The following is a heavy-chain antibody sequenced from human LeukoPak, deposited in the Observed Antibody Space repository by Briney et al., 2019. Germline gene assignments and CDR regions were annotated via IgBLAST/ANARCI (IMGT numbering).Heavy chain of an antibody. D-gene: IGHD3-22*01. J-gene: IGHJ4*02. CDR2: VNPTSGGT. Sequence: ASVKVSCKASRYTFTSYYMHWVRQAPGQGLEWMGWVNPTSGGTNYAQKFQGRVTMTRDTSISTAYMELSWLRSDDTAVYYCARVYYYYDSSGILTLYFDYWGKRALPTVSS. CDR3: ARVYYYYDSSGILTLYFDY. CDR1: RYTFTSYY. V-gene: IGHV1-2*02.